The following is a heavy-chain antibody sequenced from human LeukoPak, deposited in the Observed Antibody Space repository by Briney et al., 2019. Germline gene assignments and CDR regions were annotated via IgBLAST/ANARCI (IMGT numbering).Heavy chain of an antibody. CDR1: GFTFSHYW. D-gene: IGHD3-22*01. CDR2: IKRDGSEL. J-gene: IGHJ4*02. V-gene: IGHV3-7*03. CDR3: AKGIVGDYYDSSGYYYSIGFDY. Sequence: GGSLRLSCAASGFTFSHYWMSWVRQAPGKGLEWVANIKRDGSELHYVDSVKGRSTISRDNANNSLYLQMNSLRAEDTAVYYCAKGIVGDYYDSSGYYYSIGFDYWGQGTLVTVSS.